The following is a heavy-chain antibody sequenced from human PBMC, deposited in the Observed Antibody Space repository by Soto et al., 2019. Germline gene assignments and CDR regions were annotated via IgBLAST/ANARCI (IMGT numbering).Heavy chain of an antibody. CDR2: IYYGGST. J-gene: IGHJ5*02. CDR3: ARRLEEFGNYWFDP. V-gene: IGHV4-59*08. CDR1: GDSISTDY. D-gene: IGHD3-10*01. Sequence: SDTLSLTCTVSGDSISTDYWSWIRQSPGKGLEWIGFIYYGGSTNYNPSLKSRVTISVDTPKNQFSLKLSSVTAADTAVYYCARRLEEFGNYWFDPWGQGTLVTVSS.